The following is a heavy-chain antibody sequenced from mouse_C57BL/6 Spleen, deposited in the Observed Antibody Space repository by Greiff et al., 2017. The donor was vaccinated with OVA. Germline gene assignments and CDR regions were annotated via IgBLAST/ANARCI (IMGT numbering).Heavy chain of an antibody. CDR2: ISSGGDYI. J-gene: IGHJ1*03. CDR3: TREDTDWYYDV. V-gene: IGHV5-9-1*02. CDR1: GFTFSSYA. Sequence: EVMLVESGEGLVKPGGSLKLSCAASGFTFSSYAMSWVRQTPEKRLEWVAYISSGGDYINYADTVKGRFTITRDKARNTLYLQMSSLKSEDTARYYCTREDTDWYYDVWGTGTTVTVSS.